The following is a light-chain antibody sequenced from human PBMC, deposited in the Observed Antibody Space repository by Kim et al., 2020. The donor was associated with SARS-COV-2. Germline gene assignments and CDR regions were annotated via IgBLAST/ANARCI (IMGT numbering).Light chain of an antibody. CDR2: EDK. CDR3: QSWDSSNHV. Sequence: LTQPHSVSESPGKTVTISCTRSSGSIASTFVQGYQQRPGSSPTIVIYEDKERPSGVPDRFSGSIDSSSNSASLTISGLKTEDEADYYCQSWDSSNHVFGGGTQLTVL. CDR1: SGSIASTF. V-gene: IGLV6-57*01. J-gene: IGLJ3*02.